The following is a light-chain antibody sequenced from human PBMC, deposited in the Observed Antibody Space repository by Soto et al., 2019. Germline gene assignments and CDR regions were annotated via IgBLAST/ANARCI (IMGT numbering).Light chain of an antibody. CDR2: EVT. CDR1: SSDVGGYNY. CDR3: SSYAGTNNFVV. Sequence: QSALTQPPSASGSPGQSVTISCTGTSSDVGGYNYVSWYQHHPGKAPKLMISEVTKRPSGVPDRFSGSKSGNTASLTVSGLQAEDEADDYCSSYAGTNNFVVFGGGTKLTVL. J-gene: IGLJ2*01. V-gene: IGLV2-8*01.